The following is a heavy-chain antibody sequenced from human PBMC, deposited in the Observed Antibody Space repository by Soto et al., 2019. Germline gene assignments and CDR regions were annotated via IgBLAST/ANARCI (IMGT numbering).Heavy chain of an antibody. Sequence: GGSLRLSCAASGFTFSSYWMHWVRQAPGKGLVWVSRINSDGSSTSYADSVKGRFTISRDNAKNTLYLQMNSLRAEDTAVYYCARAKLGSYYYYMDVWGKGTTVTVSS. D-gene: IGHD7-27*01. CDR3: ARAKLGSYYYYMDV. V-gene: IGHV3-74*01. CDR2: INSDGSST. J-gene: IGHJ6*03. CDR1: GFTFSSYW.